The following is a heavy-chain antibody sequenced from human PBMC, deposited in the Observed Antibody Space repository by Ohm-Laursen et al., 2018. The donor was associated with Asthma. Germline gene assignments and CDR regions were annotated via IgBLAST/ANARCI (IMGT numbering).Heavy chain of an antibody. Sequence: SDTLSLTWTVSGGSISSYYWSWIRQPPGKGLEWIGYIYYSGSTNYNPSLKSRVTISVDTSKNQFSLKLSSVTAADTAVYYCAGGEDWFDPWGQGTLVTVSS. V-gene: IGHV4-59*12. CDR3: AGGEDWFDP. CDR2: IYYSGST. CDR1: GGSISSYY. J-gene: IGHJ5*02.